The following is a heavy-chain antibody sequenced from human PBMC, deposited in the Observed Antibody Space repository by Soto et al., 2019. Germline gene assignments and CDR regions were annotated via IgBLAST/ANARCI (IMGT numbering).Heavy chain of an antibody. Sequence: QVQLVQSGAEVKKPGASVKVSCKASGYTFTSYYMHWVRQAPGQGLEWMGIINLSGGSTSSAQKFQGRVTMTRDTSTSTVYMELSSLRSEDTAVYYCARTVRFLEWLFSPGRAFDIWGQGTMVTVSS. V-gene: IGHV1-46*01. J-gene: IGHJ3*02. CDR1: GYTFTSYY. D-gene: IGHD3-3*01. CDR2: INLSGGST. CDR3: ARTVRFLEWLFSPGRAFDI.